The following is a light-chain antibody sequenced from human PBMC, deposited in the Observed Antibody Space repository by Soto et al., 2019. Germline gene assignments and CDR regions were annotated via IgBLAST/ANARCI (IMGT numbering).Light chain of an antibody. J-gene: IGLJ2*01. V-gene: IGLV4-69*01. CDR3: QTWDTGIVV. CDR1: SGHSTYA. Sequence: QSVLTQSPSASASLGASVNLTCTLSSGHSTYAIAWHQQQPEKGPRFLMKLHSDGSHIKGDGIPHRFSGSCSGAERYLTISSLQSEDEADYYCQTWDTGIVVFGGGTKLTVL. CDR2: LHSDGSH.